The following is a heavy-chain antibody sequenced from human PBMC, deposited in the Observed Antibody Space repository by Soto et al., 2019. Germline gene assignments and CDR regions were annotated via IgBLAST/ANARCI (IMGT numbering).Heavy chain of an antibody. CDR1: GFTFSSYG. V-gene: IGHV3-30*18. CDR2: ISYDGSNK. J-gene: IGHJ1*01. Sequence: GGSLRLSCAASGFTFSSYGMHWVRQAPGKGLEWVAVISYDGSNKYYADSVKGRFTISRDNSKNTLYLQMNSLRAEDTAVYYCAKAEDIVVVVAAYRHLGYFQHWGQGTLVTVSS. D-gene: IGHD2-15*01. CDR3: AKAEDIVVVVAAYRHLGYFQH.